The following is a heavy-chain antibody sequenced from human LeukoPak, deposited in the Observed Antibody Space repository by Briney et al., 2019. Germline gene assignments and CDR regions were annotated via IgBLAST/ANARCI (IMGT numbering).Heavy chain of an antibody. Sequence: SETLSLTCTVSGGSIGSYYWSWIRQPPGKGLEWIGYIYYSGSTNYNPSLKSRVTISVDTSKNQFSLKLSSVTAADTAVYYCARHFHLRSAMSYFDYWGQGTLVTISS. D-gene: IGHD3-3*01. CDR3: ARHFHLRSAMSYFDY. J-gene: IGHJ4*02. CDR2: IYYSGST. CDR1: GGSIGSYY. V-gene: IGHV4-59*01.